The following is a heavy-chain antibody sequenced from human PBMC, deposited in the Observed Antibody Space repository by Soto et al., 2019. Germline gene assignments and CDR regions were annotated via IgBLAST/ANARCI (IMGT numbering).Heavy chain of an antibody. CDR1: GYTLTSYY. D-gene: IGHD4-17*01. CDR3: ARDRSQMTTVPWFDP. J-gene: IGHJ5*02. V-gene: IGHV1-46*01. CDR2: INPSGGST. Sequence: QVQLVQSGAEVKKPGASVKVSCKASGYTLTSYYMHWARQAPGQGLEWMGIINPSGGSTSYAQKFQGRVTMTRDTSTSTVYMELSSLRSEDTAVYYCARDRSQMTTVPWFDPWGQGTLVTVSS.